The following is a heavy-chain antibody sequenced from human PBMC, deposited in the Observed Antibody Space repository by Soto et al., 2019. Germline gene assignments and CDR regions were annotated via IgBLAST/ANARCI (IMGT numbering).Heavy chain of an antibody. Sequence: EVQLVESGGGLVQPGGSLRLSCAASGFSFSSSEMNWVRQAPGKGLEWISYISKNGINTHYADSVKGRFTISRDNAKNSLFLQKNSLRAEDSALYYCAPRKFGSFNIAAFEIWGQGTMVTVSS. V-gene: IGHV3-48*03. CDR1: GFSFSSSE. CDR2: ISKNGINT. J-gene: IGHJ3*02. CDR3: APRKFGSFNIAAFEI. D-gene: IGHD3-16*01.